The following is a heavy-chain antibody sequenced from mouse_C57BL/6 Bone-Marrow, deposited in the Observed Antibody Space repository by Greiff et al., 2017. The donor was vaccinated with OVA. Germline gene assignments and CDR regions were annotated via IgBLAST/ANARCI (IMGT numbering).Heavy chain of an antibody. J-gene: IGHJ2*01. CDR3: ARDIYGYY. CDR2: ISDGGSYT. CDR1: GFTFSSYA. V-gene: IGHV5-4*01. D-gene: IGHD1-1*01. Sequence: DVKLVESGGGLVKPGGSLKLSCAASGFTFSSYAMSWVRQTPEKRLEWVATISDGGSYTYYPDNVKGRFTISRDNAKNNLYLQMSHLKSEDTAMYYCARDIYGYYWGQGTTLTVSS.